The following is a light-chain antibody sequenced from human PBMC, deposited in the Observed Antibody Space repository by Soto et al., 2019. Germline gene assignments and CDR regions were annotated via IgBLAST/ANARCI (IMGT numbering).Light chain of an antibody. CDR3: QQARSFPWT. V-gene: IGKV1D-12*01. CDR2: AAS. J-gene: IGKJ1*01. CDR1: KALSSW. Sequence: DLQMTQPPSPVPACLGDKATITFRSSKALSSWLAWYHQKPGKAPKLLIYAASSLQSGVPSRFSGSGSGTDFTLTISSLQPEDFATYFCQQARSFPWTFGQGTKVEIK.